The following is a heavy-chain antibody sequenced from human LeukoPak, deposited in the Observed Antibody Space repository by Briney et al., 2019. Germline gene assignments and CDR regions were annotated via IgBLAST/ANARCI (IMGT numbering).Heavy chain of an antibody. CDR2: INPNSGGT. V-gene: IGHV1-2*02. CDR1: GYTFTGYY. J-gene: IGHJ5*02. CDR3: ARAVTTPVWFDP. Sequence: ASVKVPCKASGYTFTGYYMHWVRQAPGQGLEWMGWINPNSGGTNYAQKFQGRVTMTRDTSISTAYMELSRLRSDDTAVYYCARAVTTPVWFDPWGQRTLVTVSS. D-gene: IGHD4-17*01.